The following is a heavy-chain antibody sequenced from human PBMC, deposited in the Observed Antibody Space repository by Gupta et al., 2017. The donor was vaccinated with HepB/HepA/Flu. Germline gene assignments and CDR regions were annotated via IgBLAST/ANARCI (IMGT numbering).Heavy chain of an antibody. D-gene: IGHD2-21*02. CDR3: ARGGVVVTAVRFDH. V-gene: IGHV4-31*03. Sequence: QVQLQESGPGLVKPSQTLPLTCTVSDGSITSGGFFWSWFRQFPGKGLEWIGSIYHTGTTHYNPSLKSRVTISVDTSQNQFSLKVISVTAADTAVYYCARGGVVVTAVRFDHWGQGTLITVSS. J-gene: IGHJ4*02. CDR2: IYHTGTT. CDR1: DGSITSGGFF.